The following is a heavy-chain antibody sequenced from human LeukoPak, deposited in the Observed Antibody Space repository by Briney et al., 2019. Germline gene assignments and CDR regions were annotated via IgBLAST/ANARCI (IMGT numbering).Heavy chain of an antibody. CDR3: ARSSPHCSSTSCYNDAFDI. CDR1: GFTFSSYS. J-gene: IGHJ3*02. CDR2: ISSSISYI. D-gene: IGHD2-2*02. Sequence: GGSLRLSCAASGFTFSSYSMNWVRQAPGKGLEWVSSISSSISYIYYADSVKDRFTISRDNAKNSLYLQMNSLRAEDTAVYYCARSSPHCSSTSCYNDAFDIWGQGTMVTVSS. V-gene: IGHV3-21*01.